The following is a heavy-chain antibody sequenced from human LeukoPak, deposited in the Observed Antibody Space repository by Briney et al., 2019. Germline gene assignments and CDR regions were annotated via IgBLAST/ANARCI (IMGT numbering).Heavy chain of an antibody. CDR3: ARQQLSQLYYFDY. J-gene: IGHJ4*02. D-gene: IGHD6-13*01. V-gene: IGHV4-59*01. CDR1: GGSISRYY. CDR2: IYYSGST. Sequence: KPSETLSLTCTVSGGSISRYYWSWIRQPPGKGLEWIGYIYYSGSTNYNPSLKSRVTISVDTSKNQFSLKLSSVTAADTAVYYCARQQLSQLYYFDYWGQGTLVTVSS.